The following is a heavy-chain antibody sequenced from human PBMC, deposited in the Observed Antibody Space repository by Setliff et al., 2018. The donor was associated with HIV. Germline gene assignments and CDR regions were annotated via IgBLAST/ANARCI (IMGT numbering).Heavy chain of an antibody. V-gene: IGHV1-2*02. CDR1: GYTFTGYY. CDR3: ASEGHSGSYPAGYFDS. CDR2: INPNSGGT. J-gene: IGHJ4*02. D-gene: IGHD1-26*01. Sequence: GASVKVSCKASGYTFTGYYMHWVRQAPGQGLEWMGWINPNSGGTNYAQKFQGRVTMTRDTSISTAYMELSRLRSDDTAVYYCASEGHSGSYPAGYFDSWGQGTLVTVSS.